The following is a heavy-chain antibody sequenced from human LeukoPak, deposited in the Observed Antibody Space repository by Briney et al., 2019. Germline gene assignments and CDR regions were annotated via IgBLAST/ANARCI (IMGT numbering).Heavy chain of an antibody. CDR3: ARARPAIAVAGTRVVDY. CDR2: INPNSGST. CDR1: GYTFTGYY. D-gene: IGHD6-19*01. Sequence: GASVKVSCKASGYTFTGYYMHWVRQAPGQGLEWMGRINPNSGSTNYAQKFQGRVTMTRDTSISTAYMELSRLRSDDTAVYYCARARPAIAVAGTRVVDYWGQGTLVTVSS. V-gene: IGHV1-2*06. J-gene: IGHJ4*02.